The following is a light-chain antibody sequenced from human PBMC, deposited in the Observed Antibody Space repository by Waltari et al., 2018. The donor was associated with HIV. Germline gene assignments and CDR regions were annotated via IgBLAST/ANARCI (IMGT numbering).Light chain of an antibody. CDR2: TAS. CDR3: QQSYSTPT. CDR1: QSISNN. Sequence: DIQMTQSPSSLSASVGDRVTITCRASQSISNNLNWYQQKPGKALKLIMYTASSLQSGVPSRFSGSGSGTDFTLTISSLQPEDFATYYCQQSYSTPTFGQGTKVEIK. V-gene: IGKV1-39*01. J-gene: IGKJ1*01.